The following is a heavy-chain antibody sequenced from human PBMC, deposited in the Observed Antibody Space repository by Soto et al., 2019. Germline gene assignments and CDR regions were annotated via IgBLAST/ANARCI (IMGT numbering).Heavy chain of an antibody. CDR3: SRRYGDNFDY. D-gene: IGHD4-17*01. V-gene: IGHV4-59*01. CDR2: IYYSGIT. Sequence: PSETLSLTCTVSGGSISSYYWSCIRQPPGKGLEWIGYIYYSGITNYNPSLKSRVTISVDTSKNQFSLKLSSVTAADTAVYYCSRRYGDNFDYWGQGTLVTGSS. J-gene: IGHJ4*02. CDR1: GGSISSYY.